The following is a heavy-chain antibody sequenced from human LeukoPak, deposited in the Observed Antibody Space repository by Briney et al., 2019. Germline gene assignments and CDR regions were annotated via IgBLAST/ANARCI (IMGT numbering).Heavy chain of an antibody. J-gene: IGHJ4*02. D-gene: IGHD3-10*01. V-gene: IGHV3-20*04. CDR3: ARDDYGSGSWNDY. CDR1: GFTFDDYG. CDR2: IIWSGGST. Sequence: GGSLRLSCAASGFTFDDYGMSWVRQAPGKGLEWVSGIIWSGGSTGYADSVKGRFTISRDNAKNSLYLQMNSLRAEDTALYCCARDDYGSGSWNDYWGQGTLVTVSS.